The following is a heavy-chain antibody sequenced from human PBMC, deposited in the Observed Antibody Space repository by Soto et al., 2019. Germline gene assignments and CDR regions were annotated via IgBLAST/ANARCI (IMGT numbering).Heavy chain of an antibody. CDR1: GFTFSSYS. D-gene: IGHD5-12*01. Sequence: EVQLVESGGGLVQPGGYLRLSCAASGFTFSSYSMNWVRQAPGKGLEWVSYISSSSSTIYYADSVEGRFTFPRDNAKNSLYLQMNSLRAEDTAVYYCARGYSGYDLYSDYYIDVWGKGTTVTVSS. CDR2: ISSSSSTI. J-gene: IGHJ6*03. V-gene: IGHV3-48*01. CDR3: ARGYSGYDLYSDYYIDV.